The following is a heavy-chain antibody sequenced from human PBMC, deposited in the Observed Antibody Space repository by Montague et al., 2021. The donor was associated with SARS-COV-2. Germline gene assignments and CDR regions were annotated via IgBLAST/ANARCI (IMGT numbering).Heavy chain of an antibody. CDR1: GGSFSGYY. Sequence: SETLSLTCAVYGGSFSGYYWSWIRQPPGKGLEWVGEINHSGKTKYNPSLKSRVTISVDTYKNQFSLKLSSVTAADTAVYYCARGQHQTIPSVLGVGLYYCYYYMDVWGKGTTVTVSS. V-gene: IGHV4-34*01. D-gene: IGHD3-10*01. CDR2: INHSGKT. CDR3: ARGQHQTIPSVLGVGLYYCYYYMDV. J-gene: IGHJ6*03.